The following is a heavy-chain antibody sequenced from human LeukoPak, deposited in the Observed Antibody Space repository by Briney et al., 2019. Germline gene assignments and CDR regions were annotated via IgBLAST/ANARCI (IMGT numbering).Heavy chain of an antibody. CDR2: IYTSGST. CDR1: GGSISSGSYY. Sequence: SETLSLTCTVSGGSISSGSYYWSWIRQPAGKGLEWIGRIYTSGSTNYNPSLKSRVTISVDTSKNQFSLKLSSVTAADTAVYYCARDGASDSLSYCRSTSCYTNAFDIWGQGTMVTVSS. J-gene: IGHJ3*02. CDR3: ARDGASDSLSYCRSTSCYTNAFDI. D-gene: IGHD2-2*02. V-gene: IGHV4-61*02.